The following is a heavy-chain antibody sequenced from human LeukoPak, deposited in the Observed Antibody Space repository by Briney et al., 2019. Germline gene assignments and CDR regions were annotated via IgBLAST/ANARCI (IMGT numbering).Heavy chain of an antibody. CDR2: ISYDGSNK. CDR1: GFTFSSYG. V-gene: IGHV3-30*03. CDR3: AREVRNSYVKYYYYYYMDV. J-gene: IGHJ6*03. Sequence: GGSLRLSCAASGFTFSSYGMHWVRQAPGKGLEWVAVISYDGSNKYYADSVKGRFTISRDNSKNTLYLQMNSLRAEDTAVYYCAREVRNSYVKYYYYYYMDVWGKGTTVTVSS. D-gene: IGHD5-18*01.